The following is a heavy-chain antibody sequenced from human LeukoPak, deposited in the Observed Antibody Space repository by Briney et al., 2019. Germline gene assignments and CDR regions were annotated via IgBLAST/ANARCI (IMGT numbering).Heavy chain of an antibody. J-gene: IGHJ4*02. V-gene: IGHV4-38-2*02. CDR2: IYHSGST. D-gene: IGHD3-10*01. CDR3: ARDRGPRITMVRGVISPYFDY. Sequence: SETLSLTCAVSGYSISSGYYWGWIRQPPGKGLEWIGSIYHSGSTYYNPSLKSRVTISLDTSKNQFSLKLSSVTAADTAVYYCARDRGPRITMVRGVISPYFDYWGQGTLVTVSS. CDR1: GYSISSGYY.